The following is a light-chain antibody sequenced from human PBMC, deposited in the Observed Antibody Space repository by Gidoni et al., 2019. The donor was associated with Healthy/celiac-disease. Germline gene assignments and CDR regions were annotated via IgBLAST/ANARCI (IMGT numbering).Light chain of an antibody. Sequence: CALTQPAPGPGSPGQSTPISCTGTSSDAGGYNYVSWYQQHPGKAPKLMIYDVSNRPSGVSNRFSGSKSGNTASLTISGLQAEDEADYYCSSYTSSSIPYVFGTGTKVTVL. J-gene: IGLJ1*01. V-gene: IGLV2-14*01. CDR1: SSDAGGYNY. CDR2: DVS. CDR3: SSYTSSSIPYV.